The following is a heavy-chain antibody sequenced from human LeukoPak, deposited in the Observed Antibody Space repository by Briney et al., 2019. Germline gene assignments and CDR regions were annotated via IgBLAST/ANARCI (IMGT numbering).Heavy chain of an antibody. Sequence: SETLSLTCTVSGYSISSGYYWGWIRQPPGKGLEWIGSIYHSGSTYYNPSLKSRVTISVDTSKNQFSLKLSSVTAADTAVYYCARTIVATIGVDAFDIWGQGTMVTVSS. CDR1: GYSISSGYY. V-gene: IGHV4-38-2*02. CDR2: IYHSGST. D-gene: IGHD5-12*01. CDR3: ARTIVATIGVDAFDI. J-gene: IGHJ3*02.